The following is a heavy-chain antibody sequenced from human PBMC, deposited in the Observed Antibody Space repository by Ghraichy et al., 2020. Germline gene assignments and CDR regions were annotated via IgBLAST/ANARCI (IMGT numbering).Heavy chain of an antibody. CDR2: IYYTGST. J-gene: IGHJ4*02. V-gene: IGHV4-39*01. Sequence: SETLSLTCTVSGGSISNSYYFWGWARQPPGKGLEWIGSIYYTGSTYYSPSLKSRLTISIDTSKNQFSLKLSSVTAADTAVYYCARRIYDGSAYYYVDSLGQGTLVTVSP. CDR3: ARRIYDGSAYYYVDS. CDR1: GGSISNSYYF. D-gene: IGHD3-22*01.